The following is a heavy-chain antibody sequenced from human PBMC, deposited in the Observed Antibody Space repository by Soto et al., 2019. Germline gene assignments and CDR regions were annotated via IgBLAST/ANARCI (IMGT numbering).Heavy chain of an antibody. J-gene: IGHJ4*02. D-gene: IGHD6-19*01. Sequence: EVPLVESGGGLVQPGGSLRLSCAASGFSFSGYWMNWVRQAPGKGLEWVANIKQDDSETYYVDSVKGRFTISRDNAKNSLYLQMNRLRADDTAVYYCAGSPRIAVAGTGVDYWGQGTLVTVSS. CDR3: AGSPRIAVAGTGVDY. CDR2: IKQDDSET. V-gene: IGHV3-7*03. CDR1: GFSFSGYW.